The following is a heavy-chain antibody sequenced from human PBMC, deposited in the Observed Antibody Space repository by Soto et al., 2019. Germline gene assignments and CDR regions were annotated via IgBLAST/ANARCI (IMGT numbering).Heavy chain of an antibody. D-gene: IGHD3-10*01. CDR3: AKDSKIRGVNGMDV. CDR2: IGGSGGST. V-gene: IGHV3-23*01. J-gene: IGHJ6*02. CDR1: GFTFSSYA. Sequence: EVQVLESGGGLVQPGGSLRLSCAASGFTFSSYAMTWVRQAPGKGLEWVSSIGGSGGSTFYADSVKGRFTISRDHSKNTLYLKMNSLRVEDTAVYYCAKDSKIRGVNGMDVWGQVTTVTVSS.